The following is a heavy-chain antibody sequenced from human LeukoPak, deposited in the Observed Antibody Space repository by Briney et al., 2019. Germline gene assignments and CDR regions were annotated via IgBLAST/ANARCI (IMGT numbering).Heavy chain of an antibody. CDR2: MNPISGNT. J-gene: IGHJ6*03. D-gene: IGHD2-15*01. CDR1: GYTFTSYD. CDR3: ARAPMGVAPPYYYYMDV. Sequence: ASVKVSCKASGYTFTSYDIHWVRQATGQGLEWMGWMNPISGNTGSPQKFQGRVTITRHTSISTAYMELSSLRSEDTAVYYCARAPMGVAPPYYYYMDVWGKGTTVTVSS. V-gene: IGHV1-8*03.